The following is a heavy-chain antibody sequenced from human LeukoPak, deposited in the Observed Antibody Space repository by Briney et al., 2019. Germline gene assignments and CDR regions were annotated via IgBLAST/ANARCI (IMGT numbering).Heavy chain of an antibody. CDR2: IKQDGSEK. Sequence: GGSLRLSCAASGFTFSSYWMSWVRQAPGKGLEWVANIKQDGSEKYYVDSVKGRFTISRDNAKNSLYLQMNSLRAEDTAVYYCARDPSPTLYSSGWYCDYWGQGTLVTVSS. D-gene: IGHD6-19*01. CDR3: ARDPSPTLYSSGWYCDY. V-gene: IGHV3-7*01. CDR1: GFTFSSYW. J-gene: IGHJ4*02.